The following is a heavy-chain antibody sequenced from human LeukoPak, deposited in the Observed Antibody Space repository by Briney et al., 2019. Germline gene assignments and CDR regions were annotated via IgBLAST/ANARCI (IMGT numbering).Heavy chain of an antibody. D-gene: IGHD3-10*01. J-gene: IGHJ4*02. CDR2: ISYDGSNK. CDR3: AKVGGSGSYQNTPFDF. CDR1: GFTFSSYG. Sequence: GGSLRLSCAASGFTFSSYGMHWVRQAPGRGLEWVAVISYDGSNKYYADSVKGRFTISRDNSKNTLYLQMNSLRAEDTAVYYCAKVGGSGSYQNTPFDFWGQGTLVTVSS. V-gene: IGHV3-30*18.